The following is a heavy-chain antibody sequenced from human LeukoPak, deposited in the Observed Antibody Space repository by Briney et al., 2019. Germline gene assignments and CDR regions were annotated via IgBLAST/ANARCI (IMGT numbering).Heavy chain of an antibody. D-gene: IGHD2-2*01. Sequence: GGSLRLSCTASGFTFGDYAMSWVRQAPGKGLEWVGFIRSKAYGGTTEYAESVKGRFTISRDDSRSIAYLQMNSLKPEDTAVYYCTRREYCSSTSCLPYWGQGTLVTVSS. CDR2: IRSKAYGGTT. V-gene: IGHV3-49*04. J-gene: IGHJ4*02. CDR3: TRREYCSSTSCLPY. CDR1: GFTFGDYA.